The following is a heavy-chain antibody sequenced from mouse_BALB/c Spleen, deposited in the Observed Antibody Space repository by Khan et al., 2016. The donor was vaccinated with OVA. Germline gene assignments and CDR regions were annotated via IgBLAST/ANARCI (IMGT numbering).Heavy chain of an antibody. CDR3: VRGSGNYRFAY. V-gene: IGHV1S137*01. CDR1: GYTFTDFS. Sequence: VQLQQSGAELVRPGVSVKISCKGSGYTFTDFSMHWVKQSHAKSLEWIGVISTYYGDSIYNQKFKGKATMTVDKSSRTAYMELARLTSEDSAIYYCVRGSGNYRFAYWGQGTLVTVSA. CDR2: ISTYYGDS. J-gene: IGHJ3*01. D-gene: IGHD2-1*01.